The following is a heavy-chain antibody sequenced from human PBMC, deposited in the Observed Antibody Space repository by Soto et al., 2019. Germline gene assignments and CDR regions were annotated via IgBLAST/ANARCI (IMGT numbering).Heavy chain of an antibody. CDR1: GGSISSGGYS. CDR3: ARGPPFH. D-gene: IGHD3-16*01. CDR2: IYHSGST. V-gene: IGHV4-30-2*01. J-gene: IGHJ4*02. Sequence: SETLSLTCAVAGGSISSGGYSWSWIRQPPGKGLEWIGYIYHSGSTYYNPSLKSRVTISVDRSKNQFSLKLSSVTAADTAVYYCARGPPFHWGQGTLVTVSS.